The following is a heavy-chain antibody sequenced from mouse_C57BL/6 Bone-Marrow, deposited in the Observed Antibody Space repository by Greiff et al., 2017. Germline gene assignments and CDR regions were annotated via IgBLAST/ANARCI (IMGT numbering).Heavy chain of an antibody. Sequence: QVQLQQPGAELVKPGASVKLSCKASGYTFTSYWMPWVKQRPGKGLEWLGMIHPNSGSTNYNEKFKSKATLTVDKSSSTAYLQLSSLTSEDSAVYYCARPYYYGSSYPYYFDYWGQGTTLTVSS. CDR1: GYTFTSYW. D-gene: IGHD1-1*01. CDR3: ARPYYYGSSYPYYFDY. J-gene: IGHJ2*01. CDR2: IHPNSGST. V-gene: IGHV1-64*01.